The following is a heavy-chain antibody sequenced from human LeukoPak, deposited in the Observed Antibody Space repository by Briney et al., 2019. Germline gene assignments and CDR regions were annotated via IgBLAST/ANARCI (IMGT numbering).Heavy chain of an antibody. V-gene: IGHV4-4*07. CDR1: NGSMSSYY. CDR2: IYTSGRT. D-gene: IGHD3-9*01. J-gene: IGHJ6*03. Sequence: SETLSLTCTVSNGSMSSYYWSWIRQPAGKGLEWIGRIYTSGRTNYNPSLKSRVTKSIDTSKNEFSLKLSSVTAADTAVYYWARDGPDDILTGIYYYYYMDVWGKGNTVTVSS. CDR3: ARDGPDDILTGIYYYYYMDV.